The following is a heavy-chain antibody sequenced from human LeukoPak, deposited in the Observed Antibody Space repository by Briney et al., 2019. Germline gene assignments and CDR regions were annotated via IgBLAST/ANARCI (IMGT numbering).Heavy chain of an antibody. CDR2: INSDGSST. D-gene: IGHD4-23*01. Sequence: GGSLRLSCAASGFTFSRYWMHWVRQAPGKGLVWVSRINSDGSSTGYADSVKGRFTISRDNAKNSLYLQMNSLRAEDTAVYYCARDNHDYGGNSFDYWGQGTLVTVSS. CDR1: GFTFSRYW. CDR3: ARDNHDYGGNSFDY. V-gene: IGHV3-74*01. J-gene: IGHJ4*02.